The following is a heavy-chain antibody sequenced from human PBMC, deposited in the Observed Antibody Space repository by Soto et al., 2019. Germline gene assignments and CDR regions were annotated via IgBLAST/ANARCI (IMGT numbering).Heavy chain of an antibody. CDR3: AGWAVGIMIFGVPKDY. CDR1: GGSFSGHF. D-gene: IGHD3-3*01. V-gene: IGHV4-34*01. CDR2: INHSGSA. Sequence: PSETLSLTCVVYGGSFSGHFWSWIRQPPGKGLEWIGEINHSGSANYNPSLKSRVTISVDTSKNQFSLKLTSVTAADTAVYYCAGWAVGIMIFGVPKDYWSQGTQVTVPQ. J-gene: IGHJ4*02.